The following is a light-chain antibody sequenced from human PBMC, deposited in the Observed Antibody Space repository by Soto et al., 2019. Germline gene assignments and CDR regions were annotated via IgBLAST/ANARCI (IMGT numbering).Light chain of an antibody. CDR2: GAS. J-gene: IGKJ1*01. CDR1: QSVSSN. CDR3: QQYNDWPRT. V-gene: IGKV3-15*01. Sequence: EIVMPQSPATLSVSPGERATLSCRASQSVSSNLAWYQQKPGQAPRLLIYGASTRATGIPARFSGSGSGTEFTLTISSLQSEDFAVYYCQQYNDWPRTCGQGTKVE.